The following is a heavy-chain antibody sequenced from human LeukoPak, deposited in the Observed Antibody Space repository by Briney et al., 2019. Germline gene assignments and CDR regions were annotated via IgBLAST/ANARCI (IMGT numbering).Heavy chain of an antibody. CDR1: GFTVSSNY. V-gene: IGHV3-53*01. CDR2: IYSGGST. CDR3: ARDPSSGWPHWYFDL. D-gene: IGHD6-19*01. J-gene: IGHJ2*01. Sequence: PGGSLRLSCAASGFTVSSNYMSWVRQAPGKGLEWVSVIYSGGSTYYADSVKGRFTISRDNSKNTLYLQMNSLRAEDTAVYYCARDPSSGWPHWYFDLWGRGTLVTVSS.